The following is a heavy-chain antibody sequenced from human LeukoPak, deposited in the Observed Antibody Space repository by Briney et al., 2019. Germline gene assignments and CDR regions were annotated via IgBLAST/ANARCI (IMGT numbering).Heavy chain of an antibody. J-gene: IGHJ6*03. D-gene: IGHD4-17*01. CDR3: ARGLPSYGDYVDYYFCMDV. Sequence: PSETLSLTCTVSGDSISGFYWSWIRQPAGKGLQWIGRISTSGSTNYNPSLKSRVTMSVDRSTNEFSLTVRSVTAADTALYYCARGLPSYGDYVDYYFCMDVWGKGTTVTVSS. CDR2: ISTSGST. V-gene: IGHV4-4*07. CDR1: GDSISGFY.